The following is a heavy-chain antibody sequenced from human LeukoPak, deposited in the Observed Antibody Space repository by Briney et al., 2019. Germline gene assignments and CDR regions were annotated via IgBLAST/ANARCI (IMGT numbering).Heavy chain of an antibody. J-gene: IGHJ6*02. CDR1: GYTFTTYV. CDR3: AKDLYSSSSGSEVFDF. V-gene: IGHV1-18*01. CDR2: ISGHTGQA. D-gene: IGHD3-10*01. Sequence: ASVKVSCKASGYTFTTYVIIWVRQAPGQGLEWMGWISGHTGQANYAQKFQGRVTMTSDISTTTAYMELTGLRYNDTAVYFCAKDLYSSSSGSEVFDFWGQGTRVTVSS.